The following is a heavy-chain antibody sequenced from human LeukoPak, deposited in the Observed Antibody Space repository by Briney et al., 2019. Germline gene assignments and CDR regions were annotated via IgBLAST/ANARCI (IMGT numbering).Heavy chain of an antibody. D-gene: IGHD5-24*01. V-gene: IGHV4-34*01. CDR1: GGSFSGHY. CDR3: AREGDGYNAFDI. J-gene: IGHJ3*02. Sequence: SETLSLTCAVYGGSFSGHYWSWIRQPPGKGLEWIGEINHSGSTNYNPSLKSRVTISVDTSKNQFSLKLSSVTAADTDVYYCAREGDGYNAFDIWGQGTMVTVSS. CDR2: INHSGST.